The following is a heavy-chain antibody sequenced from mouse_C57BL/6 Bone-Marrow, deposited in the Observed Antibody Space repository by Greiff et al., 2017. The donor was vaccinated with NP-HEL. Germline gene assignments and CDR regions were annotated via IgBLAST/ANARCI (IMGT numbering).Heavy chain of an antibody. CDR3: ARRRSYAMDY. V-gene: IGHV1-54*01. CDR2: INPGSGGT. J-gene: IGHJ4*01. CDR1: GYAFTNYL. Sequence: QVQLQQSGAELVRPGTSVKVSCEASGYAFTNYLIEWVKQRPGQGLEWIGVINPGSGGTNYNEKFKGKATLTADKSSSTAYMQLSSLTSEDSAVYFCARRRSYAMDYWGQGTSVTVSS.